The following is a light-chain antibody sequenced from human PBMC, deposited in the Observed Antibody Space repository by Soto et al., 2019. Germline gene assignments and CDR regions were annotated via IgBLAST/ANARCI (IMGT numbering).Light chain of an antibody. J-gene: IGLJ1*01. V-gene: IGLV2-14*01. Sequence: QSALTQPASVSGSPGQSITISCPGTTGDVGGYNYVSWYQQHPGKAPKLMIFEVSNRPSGVSDRFSGSKSGNTASLTISGLQAEYEADDYCCSYTTSSTRVFGTGTKLTVL. CDR3: CSYTTSSTRV. CDR1: TGDVGGYNY. CDR2: EVS.